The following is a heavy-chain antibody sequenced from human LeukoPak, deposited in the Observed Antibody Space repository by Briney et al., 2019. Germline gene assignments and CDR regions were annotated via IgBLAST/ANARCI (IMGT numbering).Heavy chain of an antibody. CDR2: ISYDGSNK. V-gene: IGHV3-30-3*01. CDR1: GFTFSSYA. Sequence: GGSLRLSCAASGFTFSSYAMHWVRQAPGKGLEWVAVISYDGSNKYYADSVKGRFTISRDNSKNTLYLQMNSLRAEDTAVYYCAREVGSYGDYGAFDYWGQGTLVTASS. CDR3: AREVGSYGDYGAFDY. D-gene: IGHD4-17*01. J-gene: IGHJ4*02.